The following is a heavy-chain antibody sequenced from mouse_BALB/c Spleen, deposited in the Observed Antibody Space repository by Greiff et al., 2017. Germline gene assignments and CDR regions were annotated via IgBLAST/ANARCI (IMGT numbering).Heavy chain of an antibody. CDR1: GFTFSSYA. CDR3: AKQTGTTFAY. CDR2: ISSGGSYT. Sequence: EVQGVESGGGLVKPGGSLKLSCAASGFTFSSYAMSWVRQSPEKRLEWVAEISSGGSYTYYPDTVTGRFTITRDNAKNTLYLEMSSLRSEDTARYYCAKQTGTTFAYWGQGTLVTVSA. D-gene: IGHD4-1*01. J-gene: IGHJ3*01. V-gene: IGHV5-9-4*01.